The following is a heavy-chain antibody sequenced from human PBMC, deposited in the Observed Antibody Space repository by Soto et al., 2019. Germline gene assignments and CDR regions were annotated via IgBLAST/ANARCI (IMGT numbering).Heavy chain of an antibody. V-gene: IGHV1-69*01. Sequence: QIQLVQSGAEMKKPGSSVRVSCKASGGTFSSYAINWVRQAPGQGLEWMGGIIPIFTTTNYAQKFQGRVLITADDSTSTAYMELNSLRSEDTAVYYCARSHDSGSYGYFDPWGQGTLVTVSP. J-gene: IGHJ5*02. D-gene: IGHD3-10*01. CDR1: GGTFSSYA. CDR2: IIPIFTTT. CDR3: ARSHDSGSYGYFDP.